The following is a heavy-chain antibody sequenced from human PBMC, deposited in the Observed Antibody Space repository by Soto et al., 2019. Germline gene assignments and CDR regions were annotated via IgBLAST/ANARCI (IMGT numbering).Heavy chain of an antibody. CDR3: ARKRYCSGGSCYSVFFDY. V-gene: IGHV4-34*01. J-gene: IGHJ4*02. D-gene: IGHD2-15*01. CDR2: INHSGST. Sequence: PSDTLSLTCAVYGGSFSGYYWSWIRQPPGKGLEWLGEINHSGSTNYNPSPKSRVTISVDTSKNQFSLKLSCVTAADTAVYYCARKRYCSGGSCYSVFFDYWGQGTLVTVSS. CDR1: GGSFSGYY.